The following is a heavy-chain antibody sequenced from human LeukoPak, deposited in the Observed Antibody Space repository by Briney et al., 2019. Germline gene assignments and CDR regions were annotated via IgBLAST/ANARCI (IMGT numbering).Heavy chain of an antibody. Sequence: GGSLRLSCATSGFTFDVYAMHWVRHAPGEGREWVSGISWNSGSIGYADSVKGRFTISRDNAKTSLYLQMNSLRAEDTALYYCATSSGWSSAATGPLDYWGQGTLVTVSS. D-gene: IGHD6-19*01. CDR2: ISWNSGSI. V-gene: IGHV3-9*01. CDR3: ATSSGWSSAATGPLDY. J-gene: IGHJ4*02. CDR1: GFTFDVYA.